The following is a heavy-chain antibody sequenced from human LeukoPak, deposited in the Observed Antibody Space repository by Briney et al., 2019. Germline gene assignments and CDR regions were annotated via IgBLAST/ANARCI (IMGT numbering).Heavy chain of an antibody. J-gene: IGHJ5*02. CDR2: INTNTGNP. V-gene: IGHV7-4-1*02. CDR1: VYTFTSYA. CDR3: ARDRYYYDSSGYYLLHENWFDP. Sequence: ASVKVSCKASVYTFTSYAMNWVRQAPGQGLEWMGWINTNTGNPTYAQGFTGRFVFSLDTSVSTAYLQISSLKAEDTAVYYCARDRYYYDSSGYYLLHENWFDPWGQGTLVTVSS. D-gene: IGHD3-22*01.